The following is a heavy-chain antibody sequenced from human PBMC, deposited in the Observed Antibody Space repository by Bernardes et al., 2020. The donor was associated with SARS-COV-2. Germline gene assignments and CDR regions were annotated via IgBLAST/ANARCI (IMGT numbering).Heavy chain of an antibody. CDR3: ARGALDGSGRYVVDW. D-gene: IGHD6-19*01. CDR2: IDSDGSTT. V-gene: IGHV3-74*01. Sequence: GSLRLSCAASGFTVSSNYMSWVRQAPGKGLQWVSRIDSDGSTTNYADSVKGRFTISRDNAKNTLFMQMNSLRADDTAVYFCARGALDGSGRYVVDWWGQGTLVTVSS. CDR1: GFTVSSNY. J-gene: IGHJ4*02.